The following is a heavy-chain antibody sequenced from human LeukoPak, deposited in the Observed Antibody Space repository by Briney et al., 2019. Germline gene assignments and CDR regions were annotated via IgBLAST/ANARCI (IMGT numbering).Heavy chain of an antibody. V-gene: IGHV4-39*01. CDR1: DGSISSSSYY. D-gene: IGHD2-2*01. CDR2: IYYSGRT. Sequence: PSETLSLTCTVSDGSISSSSYYWAWIRQPPGKSLEWFGSIYYSGRTPYNPSLKSRVTISVDTSKNQFSMRVSSVTAADTAVYYCAREYASGYFDYWGQGTLVTVSS. J-gene: IGHJ4*02. CDR3: AREYASGYFDY.